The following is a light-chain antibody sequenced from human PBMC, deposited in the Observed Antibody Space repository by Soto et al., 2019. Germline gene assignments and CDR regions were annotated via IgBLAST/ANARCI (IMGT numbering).Light chain of an antibody. CDR3: SSYTSSSTYV. CDR1: SSDVGGYDY. Sequence: LTQPASVSGSPGQSIAISCTGTSSDVGGYDYVSWYQQHPGKAPKVMIYDVSNRPSGISNRFSGSKSGNTASLTISGLQAEDEADYYCSSYTSSSTYVLGTGTKVTVL. J-gene: IGLJ1*01. CDR2: DVS. V-gene: IGLV2-14*01.